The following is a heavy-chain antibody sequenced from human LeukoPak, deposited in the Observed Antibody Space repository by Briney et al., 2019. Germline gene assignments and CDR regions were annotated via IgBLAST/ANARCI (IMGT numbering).Heavy chain of an antibody. D-gene: IGHD6-19*01. CDR3: ASCSSVAGPVPVRMPDAFDI. Sequence: PSETLSLTCTVSGGSISSYYWSWIRQPPGKGLEWIGYIYYSGSTNYNPSLKSRVTISVDTSKNQFSLKLSSVTAADTAVYYCASCSSVAGPVPVRMPDAFDIWGQGTMVTVSS. CDR1: GGSISSYY. CDR2: IYYSGST. J-gene: IGHJ3*02. V-gene: IGHV4-59*01.